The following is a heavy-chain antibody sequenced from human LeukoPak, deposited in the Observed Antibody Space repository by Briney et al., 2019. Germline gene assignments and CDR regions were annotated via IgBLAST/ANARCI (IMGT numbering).Heavy chain of an antibody. V-gene: IGHV3-64*01. CDR2: ISSNGGST. J-gene: IGHJ4*02. D-gene: IGHD3-10*01. CDR1: GFTFSSYA. Sequence: GSLRLSCAASGFTFSSYAMHWVRQAPGKGLEYVSAISSNGGSTYYANSVKGRFTISRDNSKNTLYLQMGSLRAEDMAVYYCARERGYGSGSYYLGYWGQGTLVTVSS. CDR3: ARERGYGSGSYYLGY.